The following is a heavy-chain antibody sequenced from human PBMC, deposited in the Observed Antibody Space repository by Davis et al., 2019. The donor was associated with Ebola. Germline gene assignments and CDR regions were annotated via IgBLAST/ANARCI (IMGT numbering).Heavy chain of an antibody. CDR3: ARDSSGWYYFDY. V-gene: IGHV1-69*13. Sequence: AASVKVSCKASGYTFTAYYMHWVRQAPGQGLEWMGGIIPIFGTANYAQKFQGRVTITADESTSTAYMELSSLRSEDTAVYYCARDSSGWYYFDYWGQGTLVTVSS. J-gene: IGHJ4*02. D-gene: IGHD6-19*01. CDR1: GYTFTAYY. CDR2: IIPIFGTA.